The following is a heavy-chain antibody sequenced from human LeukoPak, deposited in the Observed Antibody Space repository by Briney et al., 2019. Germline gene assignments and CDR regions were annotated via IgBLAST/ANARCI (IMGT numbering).Heavy chain of an antibody. Sequence: ASVKVPCKASGYTFTGYYMHWVRQAPGQGLEWMGWINPNSGGTNYQGRVTMTRDTSISTAYMELSRLRSDDTAVYYCARGTSLLSLVDWGQGTLVTVSS. V-gene: IGHV1-2*02. D-gene: IGHD2/OR15-2a*01. CDR3: ARGTSLLSLVD. CDR2: INPNSGGT. J-gene: IGHJ4*02. CDR1: GYTFTGYY.